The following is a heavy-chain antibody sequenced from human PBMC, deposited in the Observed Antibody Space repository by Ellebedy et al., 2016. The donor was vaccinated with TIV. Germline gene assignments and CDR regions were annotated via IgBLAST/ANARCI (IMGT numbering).Heavy chain of an antibody. CDR3: ARDPDANWGTQNHFDL. V-gene: IGHV3-21*06. CDR2: ISSSTRYI. Sequence: GESLKISCAASGFTLSSYSMNWVRQAPGKALEWVSSISSSTRYINYADSVKGRFTISRDSAKNSLHLQMDSLRAEDTAVYYCARDPDANWGTQNHFDLWGQGALVTVSS. D-gene: IGHD3-16*01. J-gene: IGHJ4*02. CDR1: GFTLSSYS.